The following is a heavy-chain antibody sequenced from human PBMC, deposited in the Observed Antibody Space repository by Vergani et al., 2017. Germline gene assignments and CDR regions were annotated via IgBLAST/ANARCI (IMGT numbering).Heavy chain of an antibody. V-gene: IGHV1-69*01. CDR1: GGTFSSYA. J-gene: IGHJ6*03. CDR3: ARGLDTAMANYYYYYMDV. D-gene: IGHD5-18*01. Sequence: QVQLVQSGAEVKKPGSSVKVSCKASGGTFSSYAISWVRQAPGQGLEWMGGIIPIFGTANYAQKLQGRVTITADESTSTAYMELSSLRSEDTAVYYCARGLDTAMANYYYYYMDVWGKGTTVTVSS. CDR2: IIPIFGTA.